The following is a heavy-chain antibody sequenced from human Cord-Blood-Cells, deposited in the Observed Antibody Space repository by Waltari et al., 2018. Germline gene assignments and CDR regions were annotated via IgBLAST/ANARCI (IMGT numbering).Heavy chain of an antibody. CDR2: INHSGST. Sequence: QVQLQQWGAGLLKPSETLSLPCAVYGGSFSGYHWSWIRQPPGKGLAWIGEINHSGSTNYNPSLKSRVTISVDTSKNQFSLKLSSVTAADTAVYYCARGRDYGGNVCYGMDVWGQGTTVTVSS. CDR1: GGSFSGYH. J-gene: IGHJ6*02. V-gene: IGHV4-34*01. D-gene: IGHD4-17*01. CDR3: ARGRDYGGNVCYGMDV.